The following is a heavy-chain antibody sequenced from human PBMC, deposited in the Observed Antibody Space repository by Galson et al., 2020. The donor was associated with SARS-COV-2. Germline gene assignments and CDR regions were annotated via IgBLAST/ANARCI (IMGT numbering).Heavy chain of an antibody. CDR2: INSSGSYI. CDR3: ARSIIVADSCDI. D-gene: IGHD5-12*01. V-gene: IGHV3-21*01. J-gene: IGHJ3*02. Sequence: GGSLRLSCPASGFTFSVYTMNWVRQAQGKGPEWVTSINSSGSYIYYADSVRGRFTISRDNAKNSLYLQMNSLRAEDTAVYYCARSIIVADSCDIWGQGTMVTV. CDR1: GFTFSVYT.